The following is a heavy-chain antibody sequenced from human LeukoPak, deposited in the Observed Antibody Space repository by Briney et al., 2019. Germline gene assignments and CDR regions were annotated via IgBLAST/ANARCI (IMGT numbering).Heavy chain of an antibody. D-gene: IGHD6-13*01. Sequence: PSETLSLTCTVSGGSVSSGIYSWSWIRQPPGKGLEWIGYIYYSGSSNYNPSLMSRVAISVDTSKNQFSLKLGSVTAADAAVYYCARGESSNWSFDYWGRGTLVTVSS. CDR3: ARGESSNWSFDY. CDR2: IYYSGSS. V-gene: IGHV4-61*01. CDR1: GGSVSSGIYS. J-gene: IGHJ4*02.